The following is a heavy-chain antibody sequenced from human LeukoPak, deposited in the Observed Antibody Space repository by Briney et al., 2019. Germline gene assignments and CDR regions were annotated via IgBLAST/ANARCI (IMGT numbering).Heavy chain of an antibody. D-gene: IGHD2-2*01. CDR2: IIPIFGTA. Sequence: SVKVSCKVSGYTLTELSMHWVRQAPGKGIEWMGGIIPIFGTANYEQKFQGRGTITADESTSTAYMELSSLRSEDTAVYYCAFCVVVVPAAILPGFCLNWFDRWGQGTLVTVSS. CDR1: GYTLTELS. CDR3: AFCVVVVPAAILPGFCLNWFDR. V-gene: IGHV1-69*13. J-gene: IGHJ5*02.